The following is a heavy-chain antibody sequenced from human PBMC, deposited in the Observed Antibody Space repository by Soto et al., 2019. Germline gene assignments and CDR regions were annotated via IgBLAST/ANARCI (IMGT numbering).Heavy chain of an antibody. J-gene: IGHJ6*04. CDR1: GFTFNYYD. CDR3: AEEGGEEAAIGYYYYRVDG. CDR2: ISFDGSTK. D-gene: IGHD2-2*02. Sequence: QVQLVESGGGVVQPGRSLRLSCAASGFTFNYYDIQWVRQAPGKGLEWVAVISFDGSTKYYADSVRGRFTISRGNSNNTVLLKIKSPRCEETAVYYCAEEGGEEAAIGYYYYRVDGWGEGTKVTVSS. V-gene: IGHV3-30*18.